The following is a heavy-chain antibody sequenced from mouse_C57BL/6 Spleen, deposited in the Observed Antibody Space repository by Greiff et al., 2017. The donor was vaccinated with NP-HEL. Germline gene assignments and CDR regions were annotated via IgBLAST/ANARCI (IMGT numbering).Heavy chain of an antibody. V-gene: IGHV5-17*01. CDR2: ISSGSSTI. CDR3: ARDYYGSRGAWFAY. D-gene: IGHD1-1*01. Sequence: EVQLVESGGGLVKPGGSLKLSCAASGFTFSDYGMHWVRQAPEKGLEWVAYISSGSSTIYYADKVKGRFTISTDTATNTLFMQMTSLRSEDTAMYYCARDYYGSRGAWFAYWGQGTLVTVSA. CDR1: GFTFSDYG. J-gene: IGHJ3*01.